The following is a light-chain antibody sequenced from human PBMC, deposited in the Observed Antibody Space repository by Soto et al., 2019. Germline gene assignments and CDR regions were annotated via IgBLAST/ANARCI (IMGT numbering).Light chain of an antibody. V-gene: IGKV3-20*01. CDR3: QQYGSSPTWT. CDR2: GAS. Sequence: ESVLTQSPGTLSLSPGERATLSCXASQSVSNNYLAWYQQKPGQAPRLLIYGASTRATGIPDRFSGSGSGTDFTLTISRLEPEDSAVYYCQQYGSSPTWTFGQGTKV. J-gene: IGKJ1*01. CDR1: QSVSNNY.